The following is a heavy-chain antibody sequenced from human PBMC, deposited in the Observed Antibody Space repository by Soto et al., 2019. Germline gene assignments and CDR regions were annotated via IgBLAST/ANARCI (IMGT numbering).Heavy chain of an antibody. CDR3: ARESHDILTGPPWVWYFDL. CDR2: INDRGSI. D-gene: IGHD3-9*01. J-gene: IGHJ2*01. CDR1: GGSFSGYY. Sequence: QVQLQQWGAGPLRPLETLSLTCGVSGGSFSGYYWAWIRQSPGKGLEWIGEINDRGSINYNPSLKSRVSISVHTSKNHYSLNLRSVTDADTAVYYCARESHDILTGPPWVWYFDLWGRGTLVTVSS. V-gene: IGHV4-34*01.